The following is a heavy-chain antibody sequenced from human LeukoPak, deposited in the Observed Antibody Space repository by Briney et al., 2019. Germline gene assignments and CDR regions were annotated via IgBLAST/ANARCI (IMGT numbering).Heavy chain of an antibody. CDR1: GYTFTSYD. CDR3: ARGSYGSANWFDP. J-gene: IGHJ5*02. CDR2: MSPNSGNT. Sequence: GASVKVSCKASGYTFTSYDINWVRQATGQGLEWMGWMSPNSGNTGYAQKFQGRVTMTRNTSISTVYMELNSLKSEDTAVYYCARGSYGSANWFDPWGQGTLVTVSS. D-gene: IGHD3-10*01. V-gene: IGHV1-8*01.